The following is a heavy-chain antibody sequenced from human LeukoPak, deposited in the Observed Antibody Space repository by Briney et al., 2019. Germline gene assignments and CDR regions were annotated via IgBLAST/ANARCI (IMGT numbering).Heavy chain of an antibody. CDR2: IYYSGST. D-gene: IGHD2-2*01. V-gene: IGHV4-59*11. Sequence: SETLSLTCTVSGGSISSHYWSWIRQPPGKGLEWIGYIYYSGSTNYNPSLKSRVTISVDTSKNQFSLKPSSVTAADTAVYYCARDRIQVEGFYYYYYMDVWGKGTTVTVSS. CDR3: ARDRIQVEGFYYYYYMDV. CDR1: GGSISSHY. J-gene: IGHJ6*03.